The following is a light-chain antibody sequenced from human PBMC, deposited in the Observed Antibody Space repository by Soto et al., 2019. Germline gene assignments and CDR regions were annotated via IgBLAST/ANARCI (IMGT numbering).Light chain of an antibody. Sequence: QSVLTQPASVSGSPGQSITISCTGTSSDVGGYNYVSWYQQHPGKAPKPMIYDVSNRPSGVSNRFSGSKSGNTASLTISGLQAEDEADYYCSSYTSSSPLFGGGTQLTVL. V-gene: IGLV2-14*01. CDR2: DVS. CDR1: SSDVGGYNY. J-gene: IGLJ2*01. CDR3: SSYTSSSPL.